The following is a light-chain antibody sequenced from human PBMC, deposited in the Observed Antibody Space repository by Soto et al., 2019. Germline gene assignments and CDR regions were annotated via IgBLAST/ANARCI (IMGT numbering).Light chain of an antibody. Sequence: DIQMTKYTSTLSASVGDRVTITCRASQSISSWLAWYQQKPGNAPKFLIYDASTLESGVPSRFSGGGSGTEFTLTISSLQPDDSATYYCQQYYSRRTFGQGTKVDIK. CDR2: DAS. CDR3: QQYYSRRT. J-gene: IGKJ1*01. CDR1: QSISSW. V-gene: IGKV1-5*01.